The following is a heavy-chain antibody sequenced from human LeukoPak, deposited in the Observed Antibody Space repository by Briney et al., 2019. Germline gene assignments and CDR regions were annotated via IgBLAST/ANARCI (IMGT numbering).Heavy chain of an antibody. D-gene: IGHD6-13*01. J-gene: IGHJ5*02. V-gene: IGHV4-34*01. Sequence: SEXLSLTCAVYGGSFSGYYWSWIRQPPGKGLEWIGEINHSGSTNYNPSLTSRVTISVDTSKNQFSLKLSSVTAADTAVYYCARAGIYSSSNRFDPWGQGTLVTVSS. CDR2: INHSGST. CDR3: ARAGIYSSSNRFDP. CDR1: GGSFSGYY.